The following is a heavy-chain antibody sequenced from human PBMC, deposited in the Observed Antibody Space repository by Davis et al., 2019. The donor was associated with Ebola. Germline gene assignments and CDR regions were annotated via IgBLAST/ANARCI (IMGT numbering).Heavy chain of an antibody. Sequence: AASVKVSCKASGGTFSSYGISWVRQAPGQGLEWMGWISAYNGNTNYAQKLQGRVTMTTDTSTSTAYMELRSLRSDDTAVYYCARDSSPYYYDSSGYYRKGVHDYWGQGTLVTVSS. V-gene: IGHV1-18*01. CDR1: GGTFSSYG. D-gene: IGHD3-22*01. CDR3: ARDSSPYYYDSSGYYRKGVHDY. J-gene: IGHJ4*02. CDR2: ISAYNGNT.